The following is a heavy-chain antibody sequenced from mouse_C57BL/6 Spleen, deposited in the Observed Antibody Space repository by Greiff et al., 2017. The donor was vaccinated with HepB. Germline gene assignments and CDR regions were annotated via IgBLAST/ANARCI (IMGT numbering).Heavy chain of an antibody. J-gene: IGHJ1*03. CDR2: ISSGGDYI. CDR3: TRDEVTTPYDV. V-gene: IGHV5-9-1*02. D-gene: IGHD2-2*01. CDR1: GFTFSSYA. Sequence: EVKLMESGEGLVKPGGSLKLSCAASGFTFSSYAMSWVRQTPEKRLEWVAYISSGGDYIYYADTVKGRFTISRDNARNTLYLQMSSLKSEDTAMYYCTRDEVTTPYDVWGTGTTVTVSS.